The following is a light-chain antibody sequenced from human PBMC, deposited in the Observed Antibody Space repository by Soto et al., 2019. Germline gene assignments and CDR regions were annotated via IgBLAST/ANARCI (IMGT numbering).Light chain of an antibody. CDR1: QSISSY. Sequence: DIQMTQSRSSLSASVGDRVTITCRASQSISSYLNWYQQKPGKAPKLLIYAASSLQSGVPSRFSGSGSGTDFTLTISSLQPEDFATYYCQQSYSTRGFTFGPGTKVDIK. J-gene: IGKJ3*01. V-gene: IGKV1-39*01. CDR2: AAS. CDR3: QQSYSTRGFT.